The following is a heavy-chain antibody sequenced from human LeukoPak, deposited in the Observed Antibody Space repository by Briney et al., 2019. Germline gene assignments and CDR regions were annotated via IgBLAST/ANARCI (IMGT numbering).Heavy chain of an antibody. CDR3: AKQLGYCSNGSCYFPY. CDR1: GFTFSSSA. J-gene: IGHJ4*02. CDR2: ISNNGGYT. D-gene: IGHD2-15*01. V-gene: IGHV3-23*01. Sequence: GGSLRLSCAASGFTFSSSAMSWVRQAPGKGLEWVSAISNNGGYTYYADSVQGRFTISRDNSKSTLCLQMNSLRAEDTAVYYCAKQLGYCSNGSCYFPYWGQGTLVTVSS.